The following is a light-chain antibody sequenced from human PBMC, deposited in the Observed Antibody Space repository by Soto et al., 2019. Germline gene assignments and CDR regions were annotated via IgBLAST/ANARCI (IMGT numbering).Light chain of an antibody. CDR3: QKYNSYSRT. CDR2: KAS. CDR1: QSISSW. J-gene: IGKJ2*01. Sequence: DIQMTQSPSTLSASVGDRVTITCRASQSISSWLAWYQQKPGKAPKLLIYKASSLESGVPSRFRGSGSGTKFTFTISSLQPDYFATYYCQKYNSYSRTFGQGTKLEIK. V-gene: IGKV1-5*03.